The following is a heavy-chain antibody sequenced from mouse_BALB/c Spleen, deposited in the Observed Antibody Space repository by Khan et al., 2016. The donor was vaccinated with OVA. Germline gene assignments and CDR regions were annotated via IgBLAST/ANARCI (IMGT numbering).Heavy chain of an antibody. CDR3: TIGNYPYYVMDY. Sequence: QVQLQQPGAELVKPGASVKLSCKASGYTFTSYWMHWVKLRPGQGFEWIGEFNPTNGGPTYNEKFKRKATLTVDKSSTTAYMQLSSLTSEDSAVYYCTIGNYPYYVMDYWGQGTSVTVSS. D-gene: IGHD2-1*01. J-gene: IGHJ4*01. CDR1: GYTFTSYW. CDR2: FNPTNGGP. V-gene: IGHV1S81*02.